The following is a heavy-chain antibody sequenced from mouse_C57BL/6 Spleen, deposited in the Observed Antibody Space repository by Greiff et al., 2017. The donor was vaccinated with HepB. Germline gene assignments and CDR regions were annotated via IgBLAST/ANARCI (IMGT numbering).Heavy chain of an antibody. CDR1: GYSFTDYN. CDR2: INPNYGTT. CDR3: ARIYGNYAIYYAMDY. D-gene: IGHD2-1*01. V-gene: IGHV1-39*01. J-gene: IGHJ4*01. Sequence: EVKLMESGPELVKPGASVKISCKASGYSFTDYNMNWVKQSNGKSLEWIGVINPNYGTTSYNQKFKGKATLTVDQSSSTAYMQLNSLTSEDSAVYYCARIYGNYAIYYAMDYWGQGTSVTVSS.